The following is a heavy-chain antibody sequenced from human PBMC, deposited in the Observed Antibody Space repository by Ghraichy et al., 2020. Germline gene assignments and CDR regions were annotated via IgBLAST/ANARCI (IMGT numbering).Heavy chain of an antibody. CDR3: ARDRGSSSSE. V-gene: IGHV4-59*01. CDR1: GGSISSYY. Sequence: ESLNISCTVSGGSISSYYWSWIRQPPGKGLEWIGYIYYSGSTNYNPSLKSRVTISVDTSKNQFSLKLSSVTAADTAVYYCARDRGSSSSEWGQGTLVTVSS. J-gene: IGHJ4*02. CDR2: IYYSGST. D-gene: IGHD6-6*01.